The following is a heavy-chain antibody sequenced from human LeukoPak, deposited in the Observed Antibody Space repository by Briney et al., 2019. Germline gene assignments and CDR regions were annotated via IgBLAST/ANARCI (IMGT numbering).Heavy chain of an antibody. J-gene: IGHJ4*02. CDR1: GYTFTSYG. CDR3: ARGKITMIVDGSFDY. D-gene: IGHD3-22*01. CDR2: ISAYNGNT. Sequence: ASVKVSCKASGYTFTSYGVSWVRQAPGQGLEWMGWISAYNGNTNYAQKLQGRVTMTTDTSTSTAYMELRSLRSDDTAVYYRARGKITMIVDGSFDYWGQGTLVTVSS. V-gene: IGHV1-18*01.